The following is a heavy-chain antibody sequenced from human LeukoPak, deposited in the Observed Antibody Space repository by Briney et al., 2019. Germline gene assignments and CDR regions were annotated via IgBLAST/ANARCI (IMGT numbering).Heavy chain of an antibody. Sequence: SDALSLTCALYGRSFSGYYWTWIRQTPATGLESIGEINHSGITDYNPSLRSRVTISVDTSKNQFSLKLSSVTAADTAVYYCARVGSLWWYSYYLDVWGKGTTVTVSS. V-gene: IGHV4-34*01. J-gene: IGHJ6*03. D-gene: IGHD2-8*02. CDR3: ARVGSLWWYSYYLDV. CDR1: GRSFSGYY. CDR2: INHSGIT.